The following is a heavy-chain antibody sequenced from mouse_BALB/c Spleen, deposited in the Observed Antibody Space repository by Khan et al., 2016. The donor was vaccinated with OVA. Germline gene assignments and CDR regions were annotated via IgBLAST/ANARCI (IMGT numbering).Heavy chain of an antibody. CDR2: IWSDGTT. CDR1: GFSLTTYG. CDR3: ARNSYMYDFTY. J-gene: IGHJ3*01. D-gene: IGHD2-14*01. V-gene: IGHV2-2*01. Sequence: QMQLKQSGPGLVLPSQSLSITCTVSGFSLTTYGIHWVRQSPGKGLEWLGVIWSDGTTDFNAAFISRMSISKDNSKSQVFFKVNSLQPDDTAMYYCARNSYMYDFTYWGQGTLVTVSA.